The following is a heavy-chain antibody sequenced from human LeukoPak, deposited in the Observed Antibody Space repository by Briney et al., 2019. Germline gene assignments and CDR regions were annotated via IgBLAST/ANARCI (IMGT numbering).Heavy chain of an antibody. CDR3: ASRAAPFDHFDY. Sequence: GGSLRLSCAASGFTFSSYGMHWVRQAPGKGPEWVAFIRYDGSNKYYADSVKGRFTISRDNSKNTLYLQMNSLRAEDTAVYYCASRAAPFDHFDYWGQGTLVTVSS. V-gene: IGHV3-30*02. D-gene: IGHD3-9*01. CDR1: GFTFSSYG. J-gene: IGHJ4*02. CDR2: IRYDGSNK.